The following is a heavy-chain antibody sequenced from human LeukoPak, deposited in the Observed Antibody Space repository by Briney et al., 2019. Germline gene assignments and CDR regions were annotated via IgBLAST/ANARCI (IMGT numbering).Heavy chain of an antibody. CDR3: ARGSSSWDCIDY. CDR1: GFTFRSYS. J-gene: IGHJ4*02. D-gene: IGHD6-13*01. Sequence: PGGSLRLSCAASGFTFRSYSMNWVRQAPGKGLEWVSYISSSSSTIYYADSVKGRFTISRDNAKNSLHLQMNSLRDEDTAVYYCARGSSSWDCIDYWGQGTLVTVSS. V-gene: IGHV3-48*02. CDR2: ISSSSSTI.